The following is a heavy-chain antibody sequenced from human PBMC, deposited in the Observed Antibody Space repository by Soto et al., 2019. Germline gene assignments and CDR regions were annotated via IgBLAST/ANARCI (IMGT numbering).Heavy chain of an antibody. CDR1: GFTFSSYE. D-gene: IGHD5-12*01. Sequence: GGSLRLSCAASGFTFSSYEVNWVRQAPGKGLEWVSYISSSGSTIYYADSVKGRFTISRDNAKNSLYLQMNSLRAEDTAVYYCAREYSGYDHFSYYYYYGMDVWGQGTTVTVSS. CDR3: AREYSGYDHFSYYYYYGMDV. V-gene: IGHV3-48*03. J-gene: IGHJ6*02. CDR2: ISSSGSTI.